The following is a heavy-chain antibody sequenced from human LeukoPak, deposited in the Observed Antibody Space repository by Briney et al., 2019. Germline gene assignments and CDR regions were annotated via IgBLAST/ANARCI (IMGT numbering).Heavy chain of an antibody. D-gene: IGHD6-13*01. Sequence: PGGSLRLSCAGSGITFSTYWMHWVRQAPGKGLVWVSRINSEGSTISYADSVKGRFTISRDNAKNTLYLQMNSLRAEDTAVYYCAKDLVGSSWSHGFDHWGQGTLVTVSS. V-gene: IGHV3-74*01. CDR2: INSEGSTI. J-gene: IGHJ4*02. CDR1: GITFSTYW. CDR3: AKDLVGSSWSHGFDH.